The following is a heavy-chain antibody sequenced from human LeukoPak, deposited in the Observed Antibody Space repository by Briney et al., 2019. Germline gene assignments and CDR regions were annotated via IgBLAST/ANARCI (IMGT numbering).Heavy chain of an antibody. D-gene: IGHD3-16*02. CDR1: GGSISNTNW. J-gene: IGHJ4*02. CDR2: INHSGST. CDR3: ARARWGYDYVWGSYRSPLNY. Sequence: PSGTLSLTCDVSGGSISNTNWWSWVRQPPGKGLEWIGEINHSGSTNYNPSLKSRVTISVDTSKNQFSLKLSSVTAADTAVYYCARARWGYDYVWGSYRSPLNYWGQGTLVTVSS. V-gene: IGHV4-4*02.